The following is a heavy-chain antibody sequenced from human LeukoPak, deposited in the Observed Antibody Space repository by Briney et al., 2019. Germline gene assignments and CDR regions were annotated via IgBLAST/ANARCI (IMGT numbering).Heavy chain of an antibody. V-gene: IGHV4-34*01. CDR1: GGSFSGYY. D-gene: IGHD6-6*01. Sequence: SETLSLTCAVHGGSFSGYYWSWIRQPPGKGLEWIGEINHSGSTNYNPSLKSRVAISVDTSKNQFSLKLSSVTAADTAVYYCARGKYTNWFDPWGQGTLVTVSS. CDR3: ARGKYTNWFDP. J-gene: IGHJ5*02. CDR2: INHSGST.